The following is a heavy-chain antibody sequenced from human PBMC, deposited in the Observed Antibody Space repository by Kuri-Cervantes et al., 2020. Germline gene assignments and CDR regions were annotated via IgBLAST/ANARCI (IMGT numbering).Heavy chain of an antibody. V-gene: IGHV3-30*18. Sequence: GGSLRLSCAASGFTFSSYGMHWVRQAPGKGLEWVAVISYDGSNKYYADSVKGRFTISRDNSKNTLYLQMNSLRAEDTAVYYCAKGTYDGGHGMDVWGQGTTVTVSS. J-gene: IGHJ6*02. CDR1: GFTFSSYG. CDR3: AKGTYDGGHGMDV. D-gene: IGHD4-23*01. CDR2: ISYDGSNK.